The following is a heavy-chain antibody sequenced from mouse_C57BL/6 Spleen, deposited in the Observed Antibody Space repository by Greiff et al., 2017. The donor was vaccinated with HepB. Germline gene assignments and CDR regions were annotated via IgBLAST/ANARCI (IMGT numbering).Heavy chain of an antibody. J-gene: IGHJ3*01. D-gene: IGHD2-5*01. Sequence: QVTLKESGPGILQSSQTLSLTCSFSGFSLSTSGMGVSWIRQPSGKGLEWLAHIYWDDDKRYNPSLKSRLTISKDTSRNQVFLKITSVDTADTATYYCARGYSNYPFAYWGQGTLVTVSA. CDR2: IYWDDDK. V-gene: IGHV8-12*01. CDR3: ARGYSNYPFAY. CDR1: GFSLSTSGMG.